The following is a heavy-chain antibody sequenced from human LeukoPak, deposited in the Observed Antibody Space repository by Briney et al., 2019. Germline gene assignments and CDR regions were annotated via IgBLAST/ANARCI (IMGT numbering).Heavy chain of an antibody. V-gene: IGHV4-34*01. Sequence: SETLSLTCAVYGGSFSGYYWSWIRQPPGKGLEWIGEINHSGSTYDNPSLKSRVTISVDTSRNQFSLKLSSVTAADTAVYYCARDVSPNGVVDYWGQGTLVTVSS. CDR1: GGSFSGYY. CDR2: INHSGST. J-gene: IGHJ4*02. D-gene: IGHD2-8*01. CDR3: ARDVSPNGVVDY.